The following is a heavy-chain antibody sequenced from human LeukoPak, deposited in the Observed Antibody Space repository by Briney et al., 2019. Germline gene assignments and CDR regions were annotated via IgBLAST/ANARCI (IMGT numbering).Heavy chain of an antibody. V-gene: IGHV3-30*03. D-gene: IGHD3-9*01. CDR2: MSYDGSDK. Sequence: GGSLRLSCAASGFTFNTYSMHWVGQAPGKGLEWVAVMSYDGSDKVYADSVKGRFTISRDNSKNTLYLQMNSLRAEDTAVYYCARGGDYDILTGYSDFDYWGQGTLVTVSS. CDR3: ARGGDYDILTGYSDFDY. J-gene: IGHJ4*02. CDR1: GFTFNTYS.